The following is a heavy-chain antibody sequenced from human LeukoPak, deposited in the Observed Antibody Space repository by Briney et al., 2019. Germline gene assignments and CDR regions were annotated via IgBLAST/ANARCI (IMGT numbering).Heavy chain of an antibody. CDR3: ARDGIAVAGLDY. V-gene: IGHV4-59*01. CDR2: IYYSGST. D-gene: IGHD6-19*01. Sequence: SETLSLTYTVSGGSISSYYWSWIRQPPGKGLEWIGYIYYSGSTNYNPSLKSRVTISVDTSKNQFSLKLSSVTAADTAVYYCARDGIAVAGLDYWGQGTLVTVSS. J-gene: IGHJ4*02. CDR1: GGSISSYY.